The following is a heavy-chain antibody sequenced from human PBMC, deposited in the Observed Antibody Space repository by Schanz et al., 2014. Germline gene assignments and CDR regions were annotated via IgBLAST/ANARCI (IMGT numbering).Heavy chain of an antibody. V-gene: IGHV1-2*04. J-gene: IGHJ6*02. D-gene: IGHD3-22*01. CDR3: ARDDRAYYYGMDV. CDR1: GYTFSDYY. Sequence: QVQLLQSGAEVKKPGASMKVSCKASGYTFSDYYIHWVRQAPGQGLEWMGWINPNTGGTNFAQKCQGWVTVTRDTSISTVYMELSRVTYEDTAVYYCARDDRAYYYGMDVWGQGTTVTVSS. CDR2: INPNTGGT.